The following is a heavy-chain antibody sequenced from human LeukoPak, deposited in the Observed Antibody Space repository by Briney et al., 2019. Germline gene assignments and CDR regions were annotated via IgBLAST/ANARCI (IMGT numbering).Heavy chain of an antibody. CDR1: GGTFSSYA. CDR2: IIPIFGTA. Sequence: ASVKVSCKASGGTFSSYAISWVRQAPGQGLEWMGGIIPIFGTANYAQKFQGRVTITADESTSTAYMELSSLRSEDTAVYYCARAYNWNDRRPAGFDPWGQGTLVTVSS. CDR3: ARAYNWNDRRPAGFDP. D-gene: IGHD1-1*01. V-gene: IGHV1-69*13. J-gene: IGHJ5*02.